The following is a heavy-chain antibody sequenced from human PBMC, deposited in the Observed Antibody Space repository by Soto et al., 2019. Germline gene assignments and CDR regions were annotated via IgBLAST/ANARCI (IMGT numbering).Heavy chain of an antibody. CDR2: VYYSGTT. D-gene: IGHD2-15*01. V-gene: IGHV4-61*08. CDR3: ATDVTATPNYLVP. CDR1: GGSIDSGDYY. J-gene: IGHJ5*02. Sequence: SETLSLTCTVSGGSIDSGDYYWSWIRQPPGKGLEWIGYVYYSGTTNYNPFLKSRVTLSLDKSKNQFSLKMNSVTAADTAVYYSATDVTATPNYLVPWGPGTLLTVSS.